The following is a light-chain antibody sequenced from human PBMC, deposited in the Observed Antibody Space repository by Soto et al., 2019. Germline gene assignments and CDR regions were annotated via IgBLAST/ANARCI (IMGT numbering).Light chain of an antibody. CDR1: QTVSSSY. CDR3: PQYGSSPWT. J-gene: IGKJ1*01. V-gene: IGKV3-20*01. CDR2: GAS. Sequence: EIVLTQSPGTLSLSPGDRASLSCRASQTVSSSYLAWYQQKPGQAPRLLIYGASSRATGIPDRFSGSGSGTDFTLTISRLEPEDFEVYYCPQYGSSPWTFGQGTQVDIK.